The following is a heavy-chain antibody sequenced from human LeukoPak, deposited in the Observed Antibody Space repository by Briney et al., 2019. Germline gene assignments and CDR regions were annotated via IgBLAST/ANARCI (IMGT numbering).Heavy chain of an antibody. V-gene: IGHV1-18*01. CDR3: ARLDCSSTSCYREPSYYYYYMDV. Sequence: ASVKVSCKASGYTFTSYGISWVRQAPGQGLEWVGWISAYNGNTNYAQKLQGRVTMTTDTSTSTAYMELRSLRSDDTAVYYCARLDCSSTSCYREPSYYYYYMDVWGKGTTVTVSS. CDR2: ISAYNGNT. J-gene: IGHJ6*03. D-gene: IGHD2-2*02. CDR1: GYTFTSYG.